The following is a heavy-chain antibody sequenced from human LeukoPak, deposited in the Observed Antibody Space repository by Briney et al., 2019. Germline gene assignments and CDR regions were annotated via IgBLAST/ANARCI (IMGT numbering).Heavy chain of an antibody. CDR3: ARALAVASYFDY. J-gene: IGHJ4*02. V-gene: IGHV3-53*01. D-gene: IGHD6-19*01. CDR2: IYSGGST. Sequence: GGSLRLSCTASGFTVSSNYMSWVRKAPGKGLEWVSVIYSGGSTYYADSVKGRFTISRDNSKNTLYLQMNSLRAEDTAVYYCARALAVASYFDYWGQGTLVTVSS. CDR1: GFTVSSNY.